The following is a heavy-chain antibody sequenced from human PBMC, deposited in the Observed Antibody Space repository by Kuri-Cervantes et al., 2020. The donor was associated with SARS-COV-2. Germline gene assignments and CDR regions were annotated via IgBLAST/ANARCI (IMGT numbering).Heavy chain of an antibody. CDR3: ARDAASDNLSDY. D-gene: IGHD6-13*01. Sequence: KISCKASGVTFSSYAISWVRQAPGQGLEWMGRSIPIFGIANYAQKFQGRVTITAAKSTSTAYMELSSLRSEDTAVYYCARDAASDNLSDYWGQGTLVTVSS. CDR1: GVTFSSYA. V-gene: IGHV1-69*04. J-gene: IGHJ4*02. CDR2: SIPIFGIA.